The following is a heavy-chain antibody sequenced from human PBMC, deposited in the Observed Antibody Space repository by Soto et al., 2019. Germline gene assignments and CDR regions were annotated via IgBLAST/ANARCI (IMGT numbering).Heavy chain of an antibody. CDR2: IYYSGST. CDR1: GVSLVSSNYF. J-gene: IGHJ6*02. V-gene: IGHV4-39*01. Sequence: PAETLSLTCTVSGVSLVSSNYFWAWIRQPPGKGLEWIGTIYYSGSTSYNPSLESRVAISVDTSKNQFSLRVTSVPAADTAVYYCARLEVVSVKSRYNYHGIDVWGQGTPDTVSS. D-gene: IGHD2-15*01. CDR3: ARLEVVSVKSRYNYHGIDV.